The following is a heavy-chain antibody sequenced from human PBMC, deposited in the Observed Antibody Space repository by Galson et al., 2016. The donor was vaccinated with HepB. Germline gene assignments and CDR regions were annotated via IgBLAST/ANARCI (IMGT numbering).Heavy chain of an antibody. V-gene: IGHV4-59*08. CDR1: GDSISPYY. J-gene: IGHJ4*02. CDR3: ARAKQFSNSWYSFDY. CDR2: IYYSGTT. Sequence: SETLSLTCTVSGDSISPYYWSWIRQPPGKGLEWIGYIYYSGTTNYSPSLKSRLTMSVDTSKRQLSLKLSSVTAADTAVYYCARAKQFSNSWYSFDYWGQGTLVAVSS. D-gene: IGHD6-13*01.